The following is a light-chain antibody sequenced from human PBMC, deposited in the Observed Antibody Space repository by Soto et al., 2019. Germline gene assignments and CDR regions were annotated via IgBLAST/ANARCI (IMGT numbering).Light chain of an antibody. Sequence: EIVLAQSPATLSLSPGERATLSCRASQSVSSYLAWYQQKPGQAPRLLIYDASNRATGIPARFSGSGSGTDFTLTISSLEPEDFAVYYCQQRSNWPPKLTFGGGTKVEIK. CDR3: QQRSNWPPKLT. CDR2: DAS. V-gene: IGKV3-11*01. J-gene: IGKJ4*01. CDR1: QSVSSY.